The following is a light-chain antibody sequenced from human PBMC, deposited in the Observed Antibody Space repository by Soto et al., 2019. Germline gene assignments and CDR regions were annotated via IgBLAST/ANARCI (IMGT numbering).Light chain of an antibody. CDR3: LSYTSVSTLV. CDR1: RSDVGANAF. J-gene: IGLJ3*02. Sequence: QSALTQPASVSGSPGQSVTISCTGTRSDVGANAFVSWYQHHPGRAPKLLLYEVSLRPSGISSRFSGSKSGNTASLTISGLQPEDEAHYYCLSYTSVSTLVFGGGTKVTVL. V-gene: IGLV2-14*01. CDR2: EVS.